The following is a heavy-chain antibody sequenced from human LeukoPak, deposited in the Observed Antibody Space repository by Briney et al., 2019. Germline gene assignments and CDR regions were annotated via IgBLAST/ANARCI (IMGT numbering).Heavy chain of an antibody. D-gene: IGHD5-24*01. Sequence: PSETLSLTCTVSGGSISSYYWSWIRQPPGKGLEWIGYIYYSGSTNYNPSLKSRVTISVDTSKNQFSLKLSSVTAADTAVYYCARAGWLQAQLDYWGQGTLATVSS. CDR1: GGSISSYY. CDR2: IYYSGST. J-gene: IGHJ4*02. CDR3: ARAGWLQAQLDY. V-gene: IGHV4-59*01.